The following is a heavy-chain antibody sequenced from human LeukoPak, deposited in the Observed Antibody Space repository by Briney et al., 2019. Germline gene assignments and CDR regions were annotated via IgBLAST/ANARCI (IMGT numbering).Heavy chain of an antibody. J-gene: IGHJ4*02. D-gene: IGHD3-22*01. CDR2: INPNSGAT. Sequence: GASVKVSCKASGYTFTGYYMHWVRQAPGQGLEWMGGINPNSGATNYAQKFQGRVALTRDTSISAAYMELSGLRSDDTAVYYCVRALGLTMMIRNFDYWGQGTLVTVSS. CDR1: GYTFTGYY. CDR3: VRALGLTMMIRNFDY. V-gene: IGHV1-2*02.